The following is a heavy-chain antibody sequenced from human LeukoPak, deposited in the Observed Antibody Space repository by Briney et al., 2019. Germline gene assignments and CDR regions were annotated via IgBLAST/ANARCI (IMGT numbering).Heavy chain of an antibody. CDR3: ARVGYNYYGSGSYFNYFDY. CDR2: IMPIFGTA. J-gene: IGHJ4*02. CDR1: GGTFSSYA. V-gene: IGHV1-69*05. Sequence: SVKVSCKASGGTFSSYAISWVRQAPGQGLEWMGGIMPIFGTANYAQKLQGRVTMTTDTSTSTAYMELRSLRSDDTAVYYCARVGYNYYGSGSYFNYFDYWGQGTLVTVSS. D-gene: IGHD3-10*01.